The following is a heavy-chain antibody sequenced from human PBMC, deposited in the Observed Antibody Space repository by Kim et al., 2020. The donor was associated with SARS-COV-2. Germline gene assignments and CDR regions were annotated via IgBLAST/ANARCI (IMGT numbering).Heavy chain of an antibody. CDR3: AKDRSTGSADAFDL. V-gene: IGHV3-23*01. D-gene: IGHD1-1*01. J-gene: IGHJ3*01. Sequence: SADSVYGRFTISRDNSKNTLYREMNSRRAEVTALYYCAKDRSTGSADAFDLWGQGTMVTVSS.